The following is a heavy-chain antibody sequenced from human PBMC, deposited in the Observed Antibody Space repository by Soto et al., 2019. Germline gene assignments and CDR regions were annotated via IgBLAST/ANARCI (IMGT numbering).Heavy chain of an antibody. CDR1: GFTFSSYS. V-gene: IGHV3-23*01. Sequence: GGSLRLSCAASGFTFSSYSMSWVHQAPGKGLEWVSAISGSGGASYYADSVKGRFTISRDNSKNTVYLQMNSLRAEDTAVYFCANAYCSSTSCRAEYLQHWGQGTLVTVSS. CDR2: ISGSGGAS. CDR3: ANAYCSSTSCRAEYLQH. J-gene: IGHJ1*01. D-gene: IGHD2-2*01.